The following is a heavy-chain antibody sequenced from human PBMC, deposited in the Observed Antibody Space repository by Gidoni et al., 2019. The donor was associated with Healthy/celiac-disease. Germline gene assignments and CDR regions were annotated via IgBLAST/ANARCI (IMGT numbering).Heavy chain of an antibody. CDR3: ARRPSSGWYDLVSSGNWFDP. D-gene: IGHD6-19*01. V-gene: IGHV4-39*01. Sequence: QLQLQESGPGLVKPSETLSLTCTVSGGSISSSSYYWGWIRQPPGKGLEWIGSIYYSGSTYYNPSLKSRVTISVDTSKNQFSLKLSSVTAADTAVYYCARRPSSGWYDLVSSGNWFDPWGQGTLVTVSS. J-gene: IGHJ5*02. CDR2: IYYSGST. CDR1: GGSISSSSYY.